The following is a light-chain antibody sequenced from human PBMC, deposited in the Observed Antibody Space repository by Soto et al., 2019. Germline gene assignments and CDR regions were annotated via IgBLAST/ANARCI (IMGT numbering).Light chain of an antibody. V-gene: IGKV1-39*01. Sequence: DIQMTQSPSSLSASVGDGVTITCRASQSIGISLNWYQQRPGKAPKLLAFAASSLQSGVPSRFSGSGSGTDFTLTISSLHPEDFATYYCQQSYSSPTWTFGQGTRLEIK. CDR2: AAS. CDR1: QSIGIS. CDR3: QQSYSSPTWT. J-gene: IGKJ5*01.